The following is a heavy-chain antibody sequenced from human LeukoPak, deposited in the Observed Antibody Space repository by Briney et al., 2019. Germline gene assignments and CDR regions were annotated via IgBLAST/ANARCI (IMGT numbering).Heavy chain of an antibody. D-gene: IGHD2-2*01. CDR3: ARGRSTFDY. CDR2: INWNGGSI. CDR1: GFTFDDYG. J-gene: IGHJ4*02. V-gene: IGHV3-20*04. Sequence: GGSLRLSCAVSGFTFDDYGMSWVRQAPGKGLEWVSGINWNGGSIGYADSVKGRFTISRDNVKNYLYLQMNSLRAEDTALYYCARGRSTFDYWGQGTLVTVSS.